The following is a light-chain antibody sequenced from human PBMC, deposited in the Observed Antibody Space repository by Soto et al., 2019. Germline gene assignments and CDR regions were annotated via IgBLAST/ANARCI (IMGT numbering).Light chain of an antibody. J-gene: IGLJ2*01. CDR3: LHYYGGAHLV. CDR2: TTN. CDR1: TGAVTSDNY. Sequence: QAVVTQEPSLTVSPGGTVTLTCASRTGAVTSDNYPSWFQQQPGQAPRTLIYTTNSSHSWTPARVSGSLLGGKADLTPTGVKDEDEDDYHFLHYYGGAHLVFGAGTKLTVL. V-gene: IGLV7-43*01.